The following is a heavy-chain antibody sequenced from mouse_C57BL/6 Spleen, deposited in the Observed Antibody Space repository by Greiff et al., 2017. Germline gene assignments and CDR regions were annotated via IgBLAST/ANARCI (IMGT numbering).Heavy chain of an antibody. V-gene: IGHV1-18*01. J-gene: IGHJ1*03. D-gene: IGHD5-1-1*01. CDR3: ARRDTNRYFDV. CDR2: INPNNGGT. Sequence: VQLQQSGPELVKPGASVKLPCKASGYTFTDYNMDWVKQSHGKSLEWIGDINPNNGGTIYTQKFKGKATLTVDKSSSTAYMELRSLTSEDTAVYYCARRDTNRYFDVWGTGTTGTVSA. CDR1: GYTFTDYN.